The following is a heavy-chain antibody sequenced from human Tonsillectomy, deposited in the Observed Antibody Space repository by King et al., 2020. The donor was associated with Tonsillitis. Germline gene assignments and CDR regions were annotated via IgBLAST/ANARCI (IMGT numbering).Heavy chain of an antibody. V-gene: IGHV4-34*01. CDR1: GGSFSGYY. CDR2: INHSGST. D-gene: IGHD3-10*01. J-gene: IGHJ6*02. Sequence: VQLQQWGAGLLKPSETLSLTCGAYGGSFSGYYWTWIRQPPGEGLEWIGEINHSGSTNYNPSLKSRITISVDTPKSQFSLNLSSVTAADTAVYYCARGLELLWFGKPPGGMDVWGQGTTVIVSS. CDR3: ARGLELLWFGKPPGGMDV.